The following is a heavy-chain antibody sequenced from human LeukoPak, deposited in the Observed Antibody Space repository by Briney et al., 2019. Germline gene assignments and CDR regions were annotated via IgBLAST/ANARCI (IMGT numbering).Heavy chain of an antibody. V-gene: IGHV1-24*01. CDR3: ATTPQYYYGSGSYQN. CDR1: GYTLSELS. Sequence: ASVKVSCKVSGYTLSELSLHWVRQAPGKGIEWTEGFDPEDGETIYAQKFMGRVTMTEDTSTDTAYMELNSLRSEDTAVYYCATTPQYYYGSGSYQNWGQGTLVTVSS. CDR2: FDPEDGET. D-gene: IGHD3-10*01. J-gene: IGHJ4*02.